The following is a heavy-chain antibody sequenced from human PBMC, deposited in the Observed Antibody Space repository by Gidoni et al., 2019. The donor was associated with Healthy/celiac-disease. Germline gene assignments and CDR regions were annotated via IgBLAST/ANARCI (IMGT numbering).Heavy chain of an antibody. D-gene: IGHD6-13*01. CDR3: ATSPGYSSSWYFDY. CDR1: GGTFRSYA. V-gene: IGHV1-69*01. CDR2: IIPIFGTA. Sequence: QVQLVQSGAEVKKPGSSVKVSCKASGGTFRSYAISWVRQAPGQGLEWMGGIIPIFGTANYAQKFQGRVTITADESTSTAYMELSSLRSEDTAVYYCATSPGYSSSWYFDYWGQGTLVTVSS. J-gene: IGHJ4*02.